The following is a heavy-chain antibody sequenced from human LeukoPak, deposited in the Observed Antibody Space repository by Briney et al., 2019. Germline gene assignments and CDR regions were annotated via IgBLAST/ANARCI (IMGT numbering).Heavy chain of an antibody. CDR2: ISAYNGNT. J-gene: IGHJ4*02. CDR1: GYTFTSYG. V-gene: IGHV1-18*01. D-gene: IGHD6-13*01. CDR3: ARDRGSSSPRDKHSQIDY. Sequence: KPGASVKVSCKASGYTFTSYGISWVRQAPGQGLEWMGWISAYNGNTNYAQKLQGRVTMTTDTSTSTAYMELRSLRSDDTAVYYCARDRGSSSPRDKHSQIDYWGQGTLVTVSS.